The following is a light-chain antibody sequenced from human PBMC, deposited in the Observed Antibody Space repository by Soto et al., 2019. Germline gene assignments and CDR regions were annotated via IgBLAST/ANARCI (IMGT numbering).Light chain of an antibody. Sequence: ELVLTQSPGTLSLSPGQRATLSCRASQSVSSSYLAWYQQKPGQAPRLLIWGASSRATGIPDRFSGSGSGTDFTLTISRLEPADFAVYYCQHYGSSRTFGQGTRWIS. V-gene: IGKV3-20*01. CDR2: GAS. CDR1: QSVSSSY. CDR3: QHYGSSRT. J-gene: IGKJ1*01.